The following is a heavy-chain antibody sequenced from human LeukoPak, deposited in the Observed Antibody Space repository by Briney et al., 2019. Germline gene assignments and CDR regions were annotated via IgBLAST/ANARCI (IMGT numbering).Heavy chain of an antibody. J-gene: IGHJ5*02. Sequence: GSSVKVSCKASGGTFRSYAISWVRQAPGQGLEWMGGIIPIFGTTNYAQKFQGRVTITADESTSTAYMELSSLRSEDTAVYYCARDGYYGSGSYYSPLSAWWLDPWGQGTLVTVSS. V-gene: IGHV1-69*01. CDR3: ARDGYYGSGSYYSPLSAWWLDP. D-gene: IGHD3-10*01. CDR1: GGTFRSYA. CDR2: IIPIFGTT.